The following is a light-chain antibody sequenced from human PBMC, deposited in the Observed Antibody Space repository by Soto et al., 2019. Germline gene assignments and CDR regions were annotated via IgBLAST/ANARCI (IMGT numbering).Light chain of an antibody. J-gene: IGKJ3*01. CDR2: DAS. Sequence: DLRMTQSPSTLSASVGARVALSCRASQSVSISLAWYQQRPGKAPRLLIYDASTLQSGVPPRFSGSGSGTEFTLTISSLRPDEFATYYYQQYIDYVFSFGPGTKVDIK. CDR1: QSVSIS. CDR3: QQYIDYVFS. V-gene: IGKV1-5*01.